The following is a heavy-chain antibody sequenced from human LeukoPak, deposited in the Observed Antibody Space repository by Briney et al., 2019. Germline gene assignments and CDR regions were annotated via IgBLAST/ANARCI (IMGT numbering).Heavy chain of an antibody. J-gene: IGHJ6*03. CDR3: ARDRGNQRGYYYYYMDV. V-gene: IGHV3-23*01. D-gene: IGHD1-14*01. Sequence: PGGSLRLSCAASGFTFGSYAMSWVRQAPGKGLEWVSDINGSGGSTYYTDSVKGRFTISRDNAKNSLYLQMNSLRAEDTAVYYCARDRGNQRGYYYYYMDVWGKGTTVTVSS. CDR1: GFTFGSYA. CDR2: INGSGGST.